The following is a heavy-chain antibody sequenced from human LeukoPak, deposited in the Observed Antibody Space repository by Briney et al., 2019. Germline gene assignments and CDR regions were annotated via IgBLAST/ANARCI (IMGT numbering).Heavy chain of an antibody. Sequence: SETLSLTCTVSGVSMNSYYWSWIWQPPGKDLECIGYIYYSGNINYNPSPKSRVTMSLDTSKNQFSLKLTSATAADTAIYYCARGARTPDCWGQGALVTVSS. D-gene: IGHD4-23*01. V-gene: IGHV4-59*01. CDR2: IYYSGNI. CDR1: GVSMNSYY. CDR3: ARGARTPDC. J-gene: IGHJ4*02.